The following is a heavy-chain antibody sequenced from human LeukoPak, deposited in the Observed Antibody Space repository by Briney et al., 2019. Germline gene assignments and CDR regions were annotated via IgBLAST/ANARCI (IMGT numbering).Heavy chain of an antibody. D-gene: IGHD5-24*01. CDR3: AWELTKRYDS. CDR2: ISHDGGYQ. CDR1: GFTFSSHA. J-gene: IGHJ4*02. V-gene: IGHV3-30-3*01. Sequence: GGSLRLSCAASGFTFSSHAMHWVRQAPGEGLKWVAVISHDGGYQDYADSVKGRFTISRDNPRSTLYLQMNSLRSEDTAVYYCAWELTKRYDSWGQGTLVTVSS.